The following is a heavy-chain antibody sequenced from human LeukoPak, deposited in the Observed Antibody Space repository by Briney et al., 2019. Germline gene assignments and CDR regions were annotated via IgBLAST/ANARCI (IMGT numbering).Heavy chain of an antibody. D-gene: IGHD3-9*01. V-gene: IGHV3-23*01. J-gene: IGHJ4*02. CDR2: ISGSGGST. Sequence: GGSLRLSCAASGFTFSSYAMSWVRQAPGKGLEWVSAISGSGGSTYYADSVKGRFTISRDNPKNTLYLQMNSLRAEDTAVYYCAKVSDDILTGYLMDGYFDYWGQGTLVTVSS. CDR1: GFTFSSYA. CDR3: AKVSDDILTGYLMDGYFDY.